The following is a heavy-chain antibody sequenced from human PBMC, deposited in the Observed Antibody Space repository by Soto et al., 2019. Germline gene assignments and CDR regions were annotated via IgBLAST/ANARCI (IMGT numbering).Heavy chain of an antibody. CDR1: GVIFSNAG. CDR3: FSDWNDNRVHVAY. J-gene: IGHJ1*01. V-gene: IGHV3-15*07. Sequence: SGGALRLCCAGSGVIFSNAGLNWVRQPLGKDLERVGRMKSKKEERRVDSSEAVKRRFNITRDDAKNSVYREMNSLRTEDTALYYCFSDWNDNRVHVAYRAQGTLVTVSS. CDR2: MKSKKEERRV. D-gene: IGHD1-1*01.